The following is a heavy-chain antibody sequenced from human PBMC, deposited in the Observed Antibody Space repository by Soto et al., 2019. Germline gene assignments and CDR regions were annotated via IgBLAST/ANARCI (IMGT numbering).Heavy chain of an antibody. V-gene: IGHV3-30*18. CDR1: GFTFSS. Sequence: QVQLVESGGGVVQPGRSLRLSCAASGFTFSSMHWVRQAPGKGLEWVAIISYDGNNKYYLDSVKGRFTISRDNSKNTLYLQMNSLRAEDTAVYYCTKVGVAGYGMDVWGQGTTVTVSS. J-gene: IGHJ6*02. CDR3: TKVGVAGYGMDV. D-gene: IGHD6-19*01. CDR2: ISYDGNNK.